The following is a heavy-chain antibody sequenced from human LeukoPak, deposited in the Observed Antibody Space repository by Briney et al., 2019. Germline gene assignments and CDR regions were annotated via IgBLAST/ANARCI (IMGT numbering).Heavy chain of an antibody. CDR2: ISAYNGNT. Sequence: ASVKVSCKASGYTFTSYGISWVRQAPGQGPEWMGWISAYNGNTNYAQKLQGRVTMTTATSTSTAYMELRSLRSDDTAVYYCAREAAAGDNDYWGQGTLVTVSS. J-gene: IGHJ4*02. V-gene: IGHV1-18*01. D-gene: IGHD6-13*01. CDR3: AREAAAGDNDY. CDR1: GYTFTSYG.